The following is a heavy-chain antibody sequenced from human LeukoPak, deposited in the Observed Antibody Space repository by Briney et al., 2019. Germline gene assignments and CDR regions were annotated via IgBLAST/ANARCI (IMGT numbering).Heavy chain of an antibody. V-gene: IGHV4-38-2*02. Sequence: PSETLSLTCTVSGYSISSGYYWGWIRQPPGKGLEWIGSIYHSGSTYYDPSLKSRVTISVDTSKNQFSLKLSSVTAADTAVYYCARDFIAAAYFGWGQGTLVTVSS. CDR1: GYSISSGYY. J-gene: IGHJ4*02. D-gene: IGHD6-13*01. CDR3: ARDFIAAAYFG. CDR2: IYHSGST.